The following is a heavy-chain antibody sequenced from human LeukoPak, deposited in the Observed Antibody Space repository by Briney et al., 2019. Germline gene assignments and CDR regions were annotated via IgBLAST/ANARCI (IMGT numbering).Heavy chain of an antibody. CDR1: GFTFSSDW. CDR2: IKGDGSAK. Sequence: GGSLRLSCAASGFTFSSDWMHWVRQAPGKGLEWVAFIKGDGSAKKYVDSVKGRFTISRDNAKNSLFLQMNSLRAEDTAVYYCARDRGWIQHDIWGQGTMVTVSS. J-gene: IGHJ3*02. D-gene: IGHD5-18*01. CDR3: ARDRGWIQHDI. V-gene: IGHV3-7*01.